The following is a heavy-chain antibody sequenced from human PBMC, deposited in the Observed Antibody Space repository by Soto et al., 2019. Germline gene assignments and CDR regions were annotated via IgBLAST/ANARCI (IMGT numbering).Heavy chain of an antibody. J-gene: IGHJ3*02. D-gene: IGHD3-22*01. Sequence: GESLKISCAASGFTFSSYAMHWVRQAPGKGLEWVAVISYDGSNKYYADSVKGRFTISRDNSKNTLYLQMNSLRAEDTAVYYCARDEGSGYYVIWGQGTMVTVSS. V-gene: IGHV3-30-3*01. CDR1: GFTFSSYA. CDR2: ISYDGSNK. CDR3: ARDEGSGYYVI.